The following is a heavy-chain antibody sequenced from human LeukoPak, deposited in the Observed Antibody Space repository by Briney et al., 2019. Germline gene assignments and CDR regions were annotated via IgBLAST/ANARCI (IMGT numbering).Heavy chain of an antibody. V-gene: IGHV3-48*04. J-gene: IGHJ4*02. CDR3: ATLRSVRYCSSTSCYSSDF. CDR1: GFTFSSYS. CDR2: ISSSSSTI. D-gene: IGHD2-2*01. Sequence: GGSLRLSCAASGFTFSSYSMNWVRQAPGKGLEWVSYISSSSSTIYYADSVKGRFTISRDNAKNSLYLQMNSLRAEDTAVYYCATLRSVRYCSSTSCYSSDFWGQETLVTVSS.